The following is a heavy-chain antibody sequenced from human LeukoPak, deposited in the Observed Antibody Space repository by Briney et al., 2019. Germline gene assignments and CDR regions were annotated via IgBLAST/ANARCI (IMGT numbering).Heavy chain of an antibody. J-gene: IGHJ4*02. CDR2: IYSGGST. CDR3: ARGGKATVVTM. V-gene: IGHV4-4*07. D-gene: IGHD4-23*01. Sequence: PSETLSLTCTVSGGSINSYYWSWIRQPGGKGLEWIGRIYSGGSTNYNPSLKSRVSMSVDTSKNQFSLKLTSVTAADTAVYYCARGGKATVVTMWGQGILVTVSS. CDR1: GGSINSYY.